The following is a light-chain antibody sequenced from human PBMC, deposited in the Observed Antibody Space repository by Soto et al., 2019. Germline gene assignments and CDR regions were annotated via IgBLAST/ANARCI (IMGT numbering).Light chain of an antibody. V-gene: IGLV2-14*01. CDR1: SSDVGGYNS. Sequence: QSVLTQPASVSGSHGQSITISCTGTSSDVGGYNSVSWYQQHSGKAPKLMIYEVSNRPSGVSNRFSGSKSGNTASLTISGLQAEDEADYYCSSYTTSSTLLYVFGTGTKLTVL. J-gene: IGLJ1*01. CDR3: SSYTTSSTLLYV. CDR2: EVS.